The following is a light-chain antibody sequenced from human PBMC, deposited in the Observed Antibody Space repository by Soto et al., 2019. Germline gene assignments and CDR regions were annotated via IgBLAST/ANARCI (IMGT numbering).Light chain of an antibody. Sequence: EIVMTQSPATLSVSPWERATLSCRASQSVRSSHLAWYQQKPGQAPRLLIYDASKRATGIPARFSGSGFGTDYTLTISSLEPEDFAVYYCQQRNKWRTFGQGTKVDIK. CDR2: DAS. CDR3: QQRNKWRT. CDR1: QSVRSSH. J-gene: IGKJ1*01. V-gene: IGKV3D-20*02.